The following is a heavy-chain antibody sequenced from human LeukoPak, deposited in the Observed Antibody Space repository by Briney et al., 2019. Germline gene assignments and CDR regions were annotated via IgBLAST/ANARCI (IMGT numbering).Heavy chain of an antibody. CDR1: AVSISSYY. D-gene: IGHD3-16*02. J-gene: IGHJ4*02. CDR3: ASVTFGGVIVDY. CDR2: IYYSGST. V-gene: IGHV4-59*01. Sequence: SETLSLTCTVSAVSISSYYWSWIRQPPGKGLEWIGYIYYSGSTNYNPSLKSRVTISVDTSKNQFSLKLSSVTAADTAVYYCASVTFGGVIVDYWGQGTLVTVSS.